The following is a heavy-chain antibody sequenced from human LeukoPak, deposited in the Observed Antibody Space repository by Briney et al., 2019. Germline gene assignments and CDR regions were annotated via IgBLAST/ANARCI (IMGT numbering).Heavy chain of an antibody. CDR3: AKATGYLL. Sequence: PTGGSLRLSCAASGFTFSSYGMHWVRQAPGKGLEWVAFIRYDGSNKYYADSVKGRFTISRDNSENTLFLRMNSLRAEDTAVYYCAKATGYLLWGQGTLVIVSS. J-gene: IGHJ4*02. CDR2: IRYDGSNK. CDR1: GFTFSSYG. D-gene: IGHD1-14*01. V-gene: IGHV3-30*02.